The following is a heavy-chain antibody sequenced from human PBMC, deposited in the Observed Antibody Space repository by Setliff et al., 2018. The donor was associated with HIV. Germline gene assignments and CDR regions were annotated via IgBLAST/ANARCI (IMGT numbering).Heavy chain of an antibody. CDR2: IYGGGTT. V-gene: IGHV3-66*01. J-gene: IGHJ6*02. Sequence: GGSLRLSCAASGFTVSSNYMSWVRQAPGKGLEWVSVIYGGGTTHYADSVKGRFTISRDNSKNTVYLQMNILRAEDTGVYYCARDWSYAMDVWGQGTTVTVSS. CDR1: GFTVSSNY. CDR3: ARDWSYAMDV.